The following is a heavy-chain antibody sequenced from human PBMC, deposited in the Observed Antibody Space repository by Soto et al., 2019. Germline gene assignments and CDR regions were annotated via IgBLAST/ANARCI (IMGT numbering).Heavy chain of an antibody. CDR3: ARGDIVVVPAAINPSGDYYGMDV. Sequence: QVQLQQWGAGLLKPSETLSLTCAVYGGSFSGYYWSWIRQPPGKGLEWIGEINHRGSTNYNPSLKSRVTISVDTSKNQFSLKLSSVTAADTAVYYCARGDIVVVPAAINPSGDYYGMDVWGQGTTVTVSS. CDR1: GGSFSGYY. V-gene: IGHV4-34*01. J-gene: IGHJ6*02. CDR2: INHRGST. D-gene: IGHD2-2*02.